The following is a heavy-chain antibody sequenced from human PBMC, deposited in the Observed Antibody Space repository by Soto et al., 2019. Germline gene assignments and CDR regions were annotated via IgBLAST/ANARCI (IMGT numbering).Heavy chain of an antibody. D-gene: IGHD2-15*01. Sequence: ASVKVSCKASGFTFTSSAVQWVRQARGQRLEWIGWIVVGRGNTNYAQKCQGRVTMTRDMSISTAYMELSGLRSEVTAVYYCARYPYTSYCSDGSFSYDAFDIWGQGTVVTVSS. CDR3: ARYPYTSYCSDGSFSYDAFDI. V-gene: IGHV1-58*01. J-gene: IGHJ3*02. CDR1: GFTFTSSA. CDR2: IVVGRGNT.